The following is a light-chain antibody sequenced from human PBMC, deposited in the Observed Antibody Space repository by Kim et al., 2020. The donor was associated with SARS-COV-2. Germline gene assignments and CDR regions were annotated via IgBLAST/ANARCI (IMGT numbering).Light chain of an antibody. CDR1: QSVTSSY. J-gene: IGKJ2*02. CDR2: AAS. V-gene: IGKV3-20*01. Sequence: EIVLTQSPGTVSLSPGQRATLSCRASQSVTSSYLAWYQHKPGQTPRLLIYAASTRATGIPDRFSGSGSGTDFTLTISRLEPEDFAVYYCQQYASSPGTFGQGTKLEI. CDR3: QQYASSPGT.